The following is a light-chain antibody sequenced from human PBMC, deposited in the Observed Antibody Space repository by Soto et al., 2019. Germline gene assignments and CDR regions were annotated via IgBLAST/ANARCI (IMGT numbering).Light chain of an antibody. Sequence: DIQLTQSPSSLSASVGDRVTITCRASQGIITYLNWYQQKPGKAPNLLIYSSSTLQSGVPSRFSGSGSGTDFTLTISRLQPEDFATYYCQQSFSSRWTFGQGTRVEIK. J-gene: IGKJ1*01. V-gene: IGKV1-39*01. CDR1: QGIITY. CDR3: QQSFSSRWT. CDR2: SSS.